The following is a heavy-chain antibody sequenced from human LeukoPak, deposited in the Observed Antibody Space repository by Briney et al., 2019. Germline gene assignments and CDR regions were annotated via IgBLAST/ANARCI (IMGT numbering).Heavy chain of an antibody. Sequence: GKSLRLSCAASGFPFSSYAMHWVRQAPGKGLEWVSVIYSGGSTYYADSVKGRFTISRDNSKSTLYLQMNSLRAEDTAVYYCARDTIAAAGTVSLDYWGQGTLVTVSS. J-gene: IGHJ4*02. CDR2: IYSGGST. CDR3: ARDTIAAAGTVSLDY. V-gene: IGHV3-66*01. D-gene: IGHD6-13*01. CDR1: GFPFSSYA.